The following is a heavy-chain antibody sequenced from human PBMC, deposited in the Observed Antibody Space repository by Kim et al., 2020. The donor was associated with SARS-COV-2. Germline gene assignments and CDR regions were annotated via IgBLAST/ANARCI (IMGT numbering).Heavy chain of an antibody. CDR2: ISYDGSNK. CDR3: ARDSYTTTWAVSDY. V-gene: IGHV3-33*05. CDR1: GFTFSSYG. J-gene: IGHJ4*02. Sequence: GGSLRLSCAASGFTFSSYGMHWVRQAPGKGLEWVAVISYDGSNKYYADSVKGRFTISRDNSKNTLYLQMNSLRAEDTAVYYCARDSYTTTWAVSDYWGQGTLVTVSS. D-gene: IGHD1-26*01.